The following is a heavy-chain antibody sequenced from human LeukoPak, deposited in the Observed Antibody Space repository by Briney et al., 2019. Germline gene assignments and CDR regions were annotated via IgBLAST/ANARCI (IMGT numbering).Heavy chain of an antibody. V-gene: IGHV4-61*01. CDR2: IYYSGST. J-gene: IGHJ4*02. D-gene: IGHD3-16*01. CDR3: AGGATLYYFGY. CDR1: GGSVSSGIYY. Sequence: SETLSLTCTVSGGSVSSGIYYWSWIRQPPGKGLEWIVYIYYSGSTYYNPSLKSRVTISVDTSKNQFSLKLSSMTAADTADYYCAGGATLYYFGYWGQGTLVTVSS.